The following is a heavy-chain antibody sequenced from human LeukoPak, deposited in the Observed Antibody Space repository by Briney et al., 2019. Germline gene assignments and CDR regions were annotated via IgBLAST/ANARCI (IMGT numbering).Heavy chain of an antibody. CDR2: INHSGST. Sequence: SETLSLTCAVYGGSFSGYYWSWIRQPPGKGLEWIGEINHSGSTNYNPSLKSRVTISVDTSKNQFSLKLSSVTAADTAVYYCARVDYDSSGYYDYWGQGTLVTVSS. CDR3: ARVDYDSSGYYDY. J-gene: IGHJ4*02. D-gene: IGHD3-22*01. CDR1: GGSFSGYY. V-gene: IGHV4-34*01.